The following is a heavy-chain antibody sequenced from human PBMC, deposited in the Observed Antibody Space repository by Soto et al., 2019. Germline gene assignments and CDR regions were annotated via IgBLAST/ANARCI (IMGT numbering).Heavy chain of an antibody. CDR2: IYSTGSA. V-gene: IGHV4-4*07. CDR1: CGSMSQYY. D-gene: IGHD6-25*01. Sequence: SETLSLTCTVSCGSMSQYYWSWIRQPAGKGLEWIGHIYSTGSADYNPSLKGRVTMSVDTSKNQFSLRLSSVTAADTAVYYCARDRLAAAANWFDPWGQGTLVTVSS. CDR3: ARDRLAAAANWFDP. J-gene: IGHJ5*02.